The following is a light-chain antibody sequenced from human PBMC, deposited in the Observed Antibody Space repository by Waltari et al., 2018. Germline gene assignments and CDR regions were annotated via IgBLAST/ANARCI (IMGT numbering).Light chain of an antibody. V-gene: IGLV2-23*02. CDR1: SSDVGTYNL. CDR2: EVT. CDR3: CSYNDGPYV. Sequence: QSALTQPASVSGSPGQSITISCTGTSSDVGTYNLVSWYQQHPGKAPKLMIYEVTKGPSGFSSRFSASRSGNPASLTISELQAEDEADYYFCSYNDGPYVFGTGTKVTVL. J-gene: IGLJ1*01.